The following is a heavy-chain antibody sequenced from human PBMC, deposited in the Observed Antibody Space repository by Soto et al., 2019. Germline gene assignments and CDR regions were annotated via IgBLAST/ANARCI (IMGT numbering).Heavy chain of an antibody. J-gene: IGHJ4*02. D-gene: IGHD3-3*02. CDR1: GFNFSKYE. V-gene: IGHV3-48*03. CDR3: VRTGHFWSGYRLDY. CDR2: IGNSGTNI. Sequence: GGSLRLSCAASGFNFSKYEMNWVRQTPGKGLEWLSFIGNSGTNIYYADSVKGRFTISRDNAKNSLFLQMNSPRAEDTAIYYCVRTGHFWSGYRLDYWGQGTRVTVSS.